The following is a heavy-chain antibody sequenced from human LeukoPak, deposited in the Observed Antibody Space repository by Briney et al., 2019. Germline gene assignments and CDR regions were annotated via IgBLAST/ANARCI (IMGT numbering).Heavy chain of an antibody. V-gene: IGHV1-18*01. CDR3: ARHVLGVVGATGN. CDR2: ISVYNGNT. Sequence: ASVKVSCKASGYTFTSYGISWVRQAPGQGLEWMGWISVYNGNTKYVQKFQGRVTMTTDTSTRTAYMELRSLRSDDTAVYFCARHVLGVVGATGNWGPGTLVTVSS. CDR1: GYTFTSYG. J-gene: IGHJ4*02. D-gene: IGHD1-26*01.